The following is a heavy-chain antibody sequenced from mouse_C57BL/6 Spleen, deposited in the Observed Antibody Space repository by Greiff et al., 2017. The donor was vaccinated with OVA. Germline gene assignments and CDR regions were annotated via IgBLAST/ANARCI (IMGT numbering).Heavy chain of an antibody. CDR1: GYTFTDYY. CDR3: ARRMITEYFDY. J-gene: IGHJ2*01. Sequence: EVQLQQSGPELVKPGASVKIPCKASGYTFTDYYMDWVQQSHGKSLEWIGDINPNNGGTIYNQKFKGKATLTVDKSSSTAYMELRRLTSEDTAVYYCARRMITEYFDYWGQGTTLTVSS. CDR2: INPNNGGT. V-gene: IGHV1-18*01. D-gene: IGHD2-4*01.